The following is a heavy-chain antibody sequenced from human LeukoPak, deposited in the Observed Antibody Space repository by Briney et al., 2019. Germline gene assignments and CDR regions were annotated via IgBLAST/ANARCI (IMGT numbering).Heavy chain of an antibody. V-gene: IGHV4-34*01. CDR3: ARGGLGRHGVRYSYYMDV. CDR2: INHSGST. CDR1: GGSFSGYY. J-gene: IGHJ6*03. Sequence: SETLSLTRAVYGGSFSGYYWSWIRQPPGQGLDWIGEINHSGSTNDNPSLKSRVTISVDTSKTQFSLKLSSVTAADTAVYYCARGGLGRHGVRYSYYMDVWGKGTTVTVSS. D-gene: IGHD7-27*01.